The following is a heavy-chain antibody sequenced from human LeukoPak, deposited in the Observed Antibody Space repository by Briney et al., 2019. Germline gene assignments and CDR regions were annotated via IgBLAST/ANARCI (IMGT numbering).Heavy chain of an antibody. J-gene: IGHJ1*01. D-gene: IGHD6-19*01. Sequence: ASVKVSCKASGYTFTSCDINWVRQATGQGLDGMGCMNPNSGNTGYGQGFQGRITMTREISIGTAYMELSKLTSEDTAIYYCTRGSSGRRDNWGQGTLVTVSA. CDR1: GYTFTSCD. CDR2: MNPNSGNT. V-gene: IGHV1-8*01. CDR3: TRGSSGRRDN.